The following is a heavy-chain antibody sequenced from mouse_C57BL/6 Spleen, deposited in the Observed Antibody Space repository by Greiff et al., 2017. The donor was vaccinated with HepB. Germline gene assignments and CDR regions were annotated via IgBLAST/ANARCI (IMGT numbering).Heavy chain of an antibody. Sequence: QVQLQQPGAELVKPGASVKLSCKASGYTFTSYWMQWVKQRPGQGLEWIGEIDPSDSYTNYNQKFKGKATLTVDTSSSTAYMQLSSLTSEDSAFYDCARDACDSNLYAMDYWGQGTSVTVSS. D-gene: IGHD2-5*01. J-gene: IGHJ4*01. CDR2: IDPSDSYT. V-gene: IGHV1-50*01. CDR1: GYTFTSYW. CDR3: ARDACDSNLYAMDY.